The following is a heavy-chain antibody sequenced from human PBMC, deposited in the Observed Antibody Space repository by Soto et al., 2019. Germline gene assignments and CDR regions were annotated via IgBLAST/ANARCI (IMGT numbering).Heavy chain of an antibody. Sequence: SETLSLTCTVSGGSIXSGGYYWSWIRQHPGKGLEWIGYIYYSGSTYYNPSLKSRVTISVDTSKNQFSLKLSSVTAADTAVYYCARDRGRYFDYWGQGTLVTVSS. V-gene: IGHV4-31*03. D-gene: IGHD3-10*01. CDR1: GGSIXSGGYY. CDR2: IYYSGST. CDR3: ARDRGRYFDY. J-gene: IGHJ4*02.